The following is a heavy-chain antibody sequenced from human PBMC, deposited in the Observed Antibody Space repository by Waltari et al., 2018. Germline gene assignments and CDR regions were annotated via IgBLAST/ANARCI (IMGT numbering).Heavy chain of an antibody. J-gene: IGHJ3*02. Sequence: QVQLQESGPGLVKPSETLSLTCLVSGYSISRSYYWVWIRQPPGKGLEWIASIYHSGSTYYNPSLKSRITISVDTSKNQFSLKLSFVTAADTAVYYCGRQVIVPAAMGAFDIWGQGTMVTVSS. CDR3: GRQVIVPAAMGAFDI. D-gene: IGHD2-2*01. CDR1: GYSISRSYY. V-gene: IGHV4-38-2*01. CDR2: IYHSGST.